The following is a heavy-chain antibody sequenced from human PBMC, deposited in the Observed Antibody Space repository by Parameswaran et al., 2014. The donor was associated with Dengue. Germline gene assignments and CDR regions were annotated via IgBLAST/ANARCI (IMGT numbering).Heavy chain of an antibody. D-gene: IGHD3-10*01. V-gene: IGHV3-21*01. Sequence: VRQAPGKGLEWVSSISSSSSYIYYADSVKGRFTISRDNAKNSLYLQMNSLRAEDTAVYYCARDWASVKPFDYWGQGTLVTVSS. J-gene: IGHJ4*02. CDR2: ISSSSSYI. CDR3: ARDWASVKPFDY.